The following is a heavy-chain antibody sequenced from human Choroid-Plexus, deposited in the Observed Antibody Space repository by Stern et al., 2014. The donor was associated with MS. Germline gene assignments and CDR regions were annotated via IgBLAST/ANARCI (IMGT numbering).Heavy chain of an antibody. CDR3: ARRVPSMVRGVTFFDY. CDR2: IYWDDDM. Sequence: QVTLKESGPTLVKPTQTLTLTCTFSGFSLRTDGVGVGWIRQPPGKALEWLALIYWDDDMRYSPSLNNRLTITQDTSKNQVVITMINMDPVDTATYYCARRVPSMVRGVTFFDYWGQGTLVTVSS. CDR1: GFSLRTDGVG. V-gene: IGHV2-5*02. J-gene: IGHJ4*02. D-gene: IGHD3-10*01.